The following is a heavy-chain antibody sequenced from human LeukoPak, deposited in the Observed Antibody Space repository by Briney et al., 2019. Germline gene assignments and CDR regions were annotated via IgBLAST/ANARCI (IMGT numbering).Heavy chain of an antibody. V-gene: IGHV3-33*06. Sequence: GGSLRLSCAASGFTFSSYGMHWVRQAPGKGLEWVAGIWYDGSNKYYADSVKGRFTISRDNSKNTLYLQMNSLRAEDTAVYYCAKDRLAVAVYYFDYWGQGTLVTVSS. CDR3: AKDRLAVAVYYFDY. CDR2: IWYDGSNK. CDR1: GFTFSSYG. D-gene: IGHD6-19*01. J-gene: IGHJ4*02.